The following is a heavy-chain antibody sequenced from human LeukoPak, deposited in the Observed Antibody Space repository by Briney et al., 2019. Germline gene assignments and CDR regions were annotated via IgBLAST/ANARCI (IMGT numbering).Heavy chain of an antibody. CDR3: ARDQNFYDTTGEGYFQH. CDR2: IKRDGSEE. Sequence: GGSLRLSRGVSGFNFSSFWMSWVRQAPGKGLEWVAKIKRDGSEEYYVDSVKGRFTISRDNAKKSLYLQMNSLRAEDSALYYCARDQNFYDTTGEGYFQHWGQGTLVTVSS. J-gene: IGHJ1*01. CDR1: GFNFSSFW. D-gene: IGHD3-22*01. V-gene: IGHV3-7*01.